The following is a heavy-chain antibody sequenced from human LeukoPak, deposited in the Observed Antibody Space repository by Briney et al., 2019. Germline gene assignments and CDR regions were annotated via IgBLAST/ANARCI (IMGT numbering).Heavy chain of an antibody. J-gene: IGHJ4*02. V-gene: IGHV3-23*01. CDR1: GFTFSSYA. Sequence: GGSLRLSCAASGFTFSSYAMSWVRQAPGKGLEWFSAISGSGGSTYYADSVKGRFTISRDNSKNTLYLQMNSLRAEDTAVYYCAKDGSYDFWSGPYFDYWGQGTLVTVSS. D-gene: IGHD3-3*01. CDR2: ISGSGGST. CDR3: AKDGSYDFWSGPYFDY.